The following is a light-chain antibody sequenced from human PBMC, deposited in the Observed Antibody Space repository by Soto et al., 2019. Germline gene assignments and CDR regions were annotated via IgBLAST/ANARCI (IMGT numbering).Light chain of an antibody. Sequence: IQMTQSPSSLSASVGDRVTITCRASESISNNLNWYQHKPGKAPKVLIYAASNLQSGVPARFSGSGSGTDFTLTISSLQPEDFATYYCLQKYFYPFTFGPGTKVDIK. CDR2: AAS. CDR3: LQKYFYPFT. CDR1: ESISNN. J-gene: IGKJ3*01. V-gene: IGKV1-6*01.